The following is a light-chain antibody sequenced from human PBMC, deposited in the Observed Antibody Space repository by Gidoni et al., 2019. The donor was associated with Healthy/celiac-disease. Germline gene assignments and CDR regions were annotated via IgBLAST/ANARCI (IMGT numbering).Light chain of an antibody. CDR1: KSVSSSY. Sequence: EIVLTQSPGTLSLSPGERATLSCRASKSVSSSYLAWYQQKPGQAPRLLTYGASSRATGIPDRFSGSGSGTDFTLTISRLESEDFAVYYCQQYGSSPLTFGQGTKLEIK. CDR2: GAS. V-gene: IGKV3-20*01. J-gene: IGKJ2*01. CDR3: QQYGSSPLT.